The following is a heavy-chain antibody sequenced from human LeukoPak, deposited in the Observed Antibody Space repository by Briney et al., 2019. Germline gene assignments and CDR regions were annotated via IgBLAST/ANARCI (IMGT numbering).Heavy chain of an antibody. CDR1: GFTFGNYA. J-gene: IGHJ4*02. Sequence: PGGSLRLSCAASGFTFGNYAMNWVRQAPGKGLEWVSSISGGGGNTYYADSVKGRFTISRDNSKNTLYLQINSLRAEDTAIYYCAKDCVKYSSSPIDYWGQGTLVTVSS. D-gene: IGHD3-22*01. V-gene: IGHV3-23*01. CDR2: ISGGGGNT. CDR3: AKDCVKYSSSPIDY.